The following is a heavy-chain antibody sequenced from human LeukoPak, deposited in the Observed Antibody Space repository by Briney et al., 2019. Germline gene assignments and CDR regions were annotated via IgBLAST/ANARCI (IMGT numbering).Heavy chain of an antibody. V-gene: IGHV4-38-2*02. CDR3: ARGRRELYYFDY. Sequence: PSETLSLTCTVSGYSISSGYYWGWIRQPPGKGLEWIGSIYYSGSTYYNPSLKSRVTISVDTSKNQFSLKLSSVTAADTAVYYCARGRRELYYFDYWGQGTLVTVSS. CDR2: IYYSGST. CDR1: GYSISSGYY. J-gene: IGHJ4*02. D-gene: IGHD1-26*01.